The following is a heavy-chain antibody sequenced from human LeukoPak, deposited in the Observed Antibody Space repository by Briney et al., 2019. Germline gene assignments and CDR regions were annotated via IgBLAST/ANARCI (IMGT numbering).Heavy chain of an antibody. D-gene: IGHD3-22*01. V-gene: IGHV3-23*01. CDR1: GFTFSSYP. Sequence: GGSLRLSCAATGFTFSSYPLSWVRQARGKGLEWVSAISTSGGGTYFTDSVKGRFTISRDNSKNTLYLQMNSLRADDAAVYYCAKPAGSHYYDSSGYYFDYWGQGTLVTVSS. CDR3: AKPAGSHYYDSSGYYFDY. J-gene: IGHJ4*02. CDR2: ISTSGGGT.